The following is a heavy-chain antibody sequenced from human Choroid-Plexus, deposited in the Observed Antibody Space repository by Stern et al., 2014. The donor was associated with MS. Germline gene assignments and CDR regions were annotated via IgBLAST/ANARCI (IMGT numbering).Heavy chain of an antibody. D-gene: IGHD2/OR15-2a*01. CDR3: AKDRQYLTYFFDH. V-gene: IGHV3-30*18. Sequence: VQLVESGGGVVQPGRPLRLSCVASGFTFGSCAMHWVRQAPGKGLEWVAGVAYDGSNKYYADSVKGRFTISRDNSQNTLYMQLSSXXXXDTAVYYCAKDRQYLTYFFDHWGQGSLVTV. CDR1: GFTFGSCA. J-gene: IGHJ5*02. CDR2: VAYDGSNK.